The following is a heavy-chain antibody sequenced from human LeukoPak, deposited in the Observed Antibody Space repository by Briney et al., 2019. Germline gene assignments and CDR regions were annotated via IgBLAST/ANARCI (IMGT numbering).Heavy chain of an antibody. CDR3: ARDREFGYYDGILDI. J-gene: IGHJ3*02. Sequence: GGSLRLSCAASGFTFSSYWMHWVRQAPGKGLVWVSRISSDGSSTSYADSVKGRFTISRDNAKNTLYLQMNSLRAEDTAVYYCARDREFGYYDGILDIWGQGTMVTVSS. CDR1: GFTFSSYW. D-gene: IGHD3-22*01. V-gene: IGHV3-74*01. CDR2: ISSDGSST.